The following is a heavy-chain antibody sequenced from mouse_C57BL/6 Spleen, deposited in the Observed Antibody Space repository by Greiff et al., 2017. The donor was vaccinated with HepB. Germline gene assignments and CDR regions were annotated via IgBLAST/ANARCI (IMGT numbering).Heavy chain of an antibody. CDR1: GYTFTSYW. Sequence: QVQLQQPGAELVRPGSSVKLSCKASGYTFTSYWMHWVKQRPIQGLEWIGNIDPSDSETHYNQKFKDKATLTVDKSSSTAYMQLSSLTSEDSAVYYCARSVVTMYFDVWGTVTTVTVSS. V-gene: IGHV1-52*01. CDR2: IDPSDSET. CDR3: ARSVVTMYFDV. J-gene: IGHJ1*03. D-gene: IGHD2-1*01.